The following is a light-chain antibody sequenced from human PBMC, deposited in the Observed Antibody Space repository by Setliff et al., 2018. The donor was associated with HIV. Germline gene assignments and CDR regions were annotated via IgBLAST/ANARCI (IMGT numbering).Light chain of an antibody. Sequence: QSVLAQPAAVSGSPGQSITISCTGTSSDVGDHNYVSWYQQHPGKAPKLMIYDVTNRPSGVSNRFSGSKSGNTASLTISGLQAEDEADYYCSSYISSNTVIFGGGTKVTVL. CDR1: SSDVGDHNY. V-gene: IGLV2-14*03. J-gene: IGLJ2*01. CDR3: SSYISSNTVI. CDR2: DVT.